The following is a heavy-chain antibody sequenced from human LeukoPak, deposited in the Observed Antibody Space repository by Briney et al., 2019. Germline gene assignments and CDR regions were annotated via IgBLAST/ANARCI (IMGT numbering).Heavy chain of an antibody. CDR1: DGSISTYY. CDR3: ARHHNWGYWYFDL. J-gene: IGHJ2*01. Sequence: SETLSLTCTVSDGSISTYYWSWIRQPPGKGLEWIGYIYHSGSTKCNPSLKSRATISVDTSKSQVSLKLSSLTAADTAVYYCARHHNWGYWYFDLWGRGTLVTVSS. D-gene: IGHD1-1*01. CDR2: IYHSGST. V-gene: IGHV4-59*08.